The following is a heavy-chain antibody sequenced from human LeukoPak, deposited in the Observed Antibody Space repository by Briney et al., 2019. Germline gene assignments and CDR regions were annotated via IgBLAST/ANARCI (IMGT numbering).Heavy chain of an antibody. CDR3: AKVGATYYDILTGYDY. V-gene: IGHV3-23*01. D-gene: IGHD3-9*01. J-gene: IGHJ4*02. CDR2: ISGSGGST. CDR1: GFTFSSYG. Sequence: GGTLGLSCAASGFTFSSYGMSWVRQAPGKGLEWVSAISGSGGSTYYADSVKGRFTISRDNSKNTLYLQMNSLRAEDTAVYYCAKVGATYYDILTGYDYWGQGTLVTVSS.